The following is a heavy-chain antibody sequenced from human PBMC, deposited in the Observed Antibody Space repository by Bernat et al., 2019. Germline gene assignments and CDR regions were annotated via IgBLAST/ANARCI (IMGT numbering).Heavy chain of an antibody. D-gene: IGHD3-16*01. V-gene: IGHV3-30-3*01. CDR1: GFTFSSYA. CDR2: ISYDGSNN. Sequence: QVQLVESGGGVVQPGRSLRLSCAASGFTFSSYAMHWVRQAPGKGLEWVAVISYDGSNNYYADSVKGRFTISRDNSKNTLYLQMNSLRAEDTAVYYCARDLPPIMITFGGGSAFDIWGQGTMVTVSS. CDR3: ARDLPPIMITFGGGSAFDI. J-gene: IGHJ3*02.